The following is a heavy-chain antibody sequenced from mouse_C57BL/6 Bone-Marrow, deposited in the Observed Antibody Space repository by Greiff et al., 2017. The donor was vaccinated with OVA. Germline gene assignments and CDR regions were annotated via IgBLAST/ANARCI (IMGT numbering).Heavy chain of an antibody. Sequence: QVQLQQSGAELARPGASVKLSCKASGYTFTSYGISWVKQRTGQGLEWIGEIYPRSGNTYYNEKFKGKATLTADKSSSTAYMELRSLTSEDSAVYFWAHYYYGSYWYFDVWGTGTTVTVSS. V-gene: IGHV1-81*01. CDR3: AHYYYGSYWYFDV. CDR2: IYPRSGNT. CDR1: GYTFTSYG. D-gene: IGHD1-1*01. J-gene: IGHJ1*03.